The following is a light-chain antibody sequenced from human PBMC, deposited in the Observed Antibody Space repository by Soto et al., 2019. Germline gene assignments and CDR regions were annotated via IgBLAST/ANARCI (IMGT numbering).Light chain of an antibody. CDR1: NIGIKN. CDR2: DDS. CDR3: QVWDSSSDQWV. J-gene: IGLJ3*02. V-gene: IGLV3-21*02. Sequence: SYELTQPASVSVAPGQTATISCGGNNIGIKNVHWYQQKPGQAPLLVVSDDSGRPPGIPERFSGSRSANTATLIITRVEAGDEADYSCQVWDSSSDQWVFGGGTKLTVL.